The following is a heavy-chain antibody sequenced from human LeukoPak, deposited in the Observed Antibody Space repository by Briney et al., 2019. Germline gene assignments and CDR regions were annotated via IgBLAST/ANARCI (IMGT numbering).Heavy chain of an antibody. Sequence: PGGSLRLSCAASGFTFSSYWMHWVRQAPGKGLVWVSRINSDGSSTSYADSVKGRFTISRDNAKNTLYLQMNSLRAEDTAVYYCASRTTDGDLGTNIYWYFDLWGRGTLVTVSS. CDR1: GFTFSSYW. D-gene: IGHD1-1*01. V-gene: IGHV3-74*01. J-gene: IGHJ2*01. CDR3: ASRTTDGDLGTNIYWYFDL. CDR2: INSDGSST.